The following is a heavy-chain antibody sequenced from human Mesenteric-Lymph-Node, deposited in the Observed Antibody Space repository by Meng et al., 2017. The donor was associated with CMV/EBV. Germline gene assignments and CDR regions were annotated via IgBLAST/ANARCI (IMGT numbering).Heavy chain of an antibody. D-gene: IGHD3-3*01. CDR3: ARGGDDFWSGYPLNYYFDY. J-gene: IGHJ4*02. Sequence: GGSLRLSCAASGFTFRNYPMHWVRQAPGKGLEWVAFISYDGKYKSYADSVKGRFTISRDNSGNELFLQISSLRDEDTAVYYCARGGDDFWSGYPLNYYFDYWGQGTLVTVSS. CDR2: ISYDGKYK. CDR1: GFTFRNYP. V-gene: IGHV3-30*04.